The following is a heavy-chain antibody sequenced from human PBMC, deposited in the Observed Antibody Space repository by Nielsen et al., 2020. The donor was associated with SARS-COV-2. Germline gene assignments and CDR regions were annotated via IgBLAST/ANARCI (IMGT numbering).Heavy chain of an antibody. J-gene: IGHJ6*04. V-gene: IGHV1-18*01. CDR2: ISAYNGNT. Sequence: ASVKVSCKASGYTFINYGVTWVRQAPGQGLEWMGWISAYNGNTNYAQKFQGRVTMTRDTSISTAYMELSRLRSDDTAVYYCARQVGYCSSTSCLYYYYYGMDVWGEGTTVTVSS. D-gene: IGHD2-2*01. CDR3: ARQVGYCSSTSCLYYYYYGMDV. CDR1: GYTFINYG.